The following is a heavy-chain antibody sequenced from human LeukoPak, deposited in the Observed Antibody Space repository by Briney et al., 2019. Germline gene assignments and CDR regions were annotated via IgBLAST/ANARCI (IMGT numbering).Heavy chain of an antibody. CDR1: GYTFTGYY. Sequence: ASVKVSCKASGYTFTGYYMHWVRQAPGQGLEWMGWINPNSGGTNYTQKFQGRVTMTRDTSISTAYMELSRLRSDDTAVYYRARAHIVVVTAADAFDIWGQGTMVTVSS. CDR2: INPNSGGT. J-gene: IGHJ3*02. V-gene: IGHV1-2*02. D-gene: IGHD2-21*02. CDR3: ARAHIVVVTAADAFDI.